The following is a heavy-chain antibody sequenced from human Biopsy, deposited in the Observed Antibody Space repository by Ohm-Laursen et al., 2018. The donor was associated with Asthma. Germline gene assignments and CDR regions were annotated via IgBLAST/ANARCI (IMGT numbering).Heavy chain of an antibody. V-gene: IGHV3-30*18. CDR1: GFTFSNFG. Sequence: SLRLSCAASGFTFSNFGMHWLRQAPGKGLEWLAVISDDGGQKHYGASVKGRFTISRDNSKSTVFLDMTSLKDEDTGLYFCAKDEGKVKNWFYPWGPGTRVNVSS. CDR3: AKDEGKVKNWFYP. D-gene: IGHD2/OR15-2a*01. CDR2: ISDDGGQK. J-gene: IGHJ5*02.